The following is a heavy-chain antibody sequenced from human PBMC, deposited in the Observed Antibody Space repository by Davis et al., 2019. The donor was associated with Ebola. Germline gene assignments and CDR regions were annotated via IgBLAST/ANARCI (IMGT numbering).Heavy chain of an antibody. CDR1: RFPFTSAW. CDR2: ISAGGTAP. CDR3: AKSFLHTGPHMSEFRGVDY. Sequence: PGGSLRLSCVASRFPFTSAWMSWVRQAPGKGLEWVSSISAGGTAPYYADSVKGRFTISRDNSKNTLSLQMDSLGADDTAVYYCAKSFLHTGPHMSEFRGVDYWGQGTVVTVSS. J-gene: IGHJ4*02. D-gene: IGHD2-8*02. V-gene: IGHV3-23*01.